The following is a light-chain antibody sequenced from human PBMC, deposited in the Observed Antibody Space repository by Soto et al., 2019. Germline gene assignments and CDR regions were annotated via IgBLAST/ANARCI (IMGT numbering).Light chain of an antibody. V-gene: IGKV3-15*01. CDR1: QSVSTN. CDR3: QQYHNWPLT. Sequence: EIVMTQSPATLSVSPGERATLSCRASQSVSTNLAWYQQKPGQAPRLLIYGASTRATAIPARFSGSGSGTEFTLTISSLQSEDFAVYYCQQYHNWPLTFGGGTRVAIK. J-gene: IGKJ4*01. CDR2: GAS.